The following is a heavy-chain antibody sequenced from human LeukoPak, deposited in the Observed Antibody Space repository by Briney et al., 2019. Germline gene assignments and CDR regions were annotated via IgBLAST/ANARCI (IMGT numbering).Heavy chain of an antibody. D-gene: IGHD5-12*01. CDR1: GFTLSSSE. V-gene: IGHV3-48*03. CDR2: ISSSGTTI. Sequence: GGSLRLSCAASGFTLSSSEMNWVRQAPGKGLEWVSYISSSGTTIYYADSVNGRFAISRDNAKNSLYLQMNSLRAEDTAVYYCARVWLRSFDYWGQGTLVTVSS. J-gene: IGHJ4*02. CDR3: ARVWLRSFDY.